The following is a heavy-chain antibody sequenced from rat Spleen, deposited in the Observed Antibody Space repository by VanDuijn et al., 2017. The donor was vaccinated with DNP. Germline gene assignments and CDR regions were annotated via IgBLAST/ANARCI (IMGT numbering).Heavy chain of an antibody. J-gene: IGHJ4*01. V-gene: IGHV5-29*01. Sequence: EVQLVESDGGLVQPGRSLKLSCAASGFTFSDYYMAWVRQAPTKGLEWVATISYDGSSTYYRDSVKGRFTISRDNAKSTLYLQMDSLRSEDTATYYCARHGVMEAWGQGASVTVSS. CDR2: ISYDGSST. CDR1: GFTFSDYY. CDR3: ARHGVMEA.